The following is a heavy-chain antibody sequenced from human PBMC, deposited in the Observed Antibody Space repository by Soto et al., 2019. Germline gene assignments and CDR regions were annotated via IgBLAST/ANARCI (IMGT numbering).Heavy chain of an antibody. CDR3: ARDMGHYDFWGNTERGLDV. Sequence: EVQLVESGGGLVQPGKSLRLSCVASGFTFEDSVMHWVRQAPGKGLEWVSGISWNSDIRHYADSVKGRFTISRDNAKNSLYLQMSSLRTDDTALYYCARDMGHYDFWGNTERGLDVWGQGTTVTVSS. D-gene: IGHD3-3*01. J-gene: IGHJ6*02. CDR1: GFTFEDSV. V-gene: IGHV3-9*01. CDR2: ISWNSDIR.